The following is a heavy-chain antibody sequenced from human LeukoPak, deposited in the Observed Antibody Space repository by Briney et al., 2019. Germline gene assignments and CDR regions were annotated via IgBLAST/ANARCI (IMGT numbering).Heavy chain of an antibody. D-gene: IGHD6-13*01. CDR2: MYYKGST. Sequence: PSETLSLTCSVSGDSNINSYFWAWIRQPPGKGLEWIGSMYYKGSTYYNLSLKSRVTISVDTSKNHFSLKLNSVTAADTAVYYCARDPYSSSWKNWFDPWGQGILVIVSS. J-gene: IGHJ5*02. V-gene: IGHV4-39*07. CDR3: ARDPYSSSWKNWFDP. CDR1: GDSNINSYF.